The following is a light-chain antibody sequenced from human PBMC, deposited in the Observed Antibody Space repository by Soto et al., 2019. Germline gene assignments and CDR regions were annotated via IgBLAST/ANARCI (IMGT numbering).Light chain of an antibody. V-gene: IGKV1-39*01. CDR3: HQTYSFPPT. CDR1: QSISNY. Sequence: DIQMTQSPSSLSASVGDSVTITCRASQSISNYVNWYQHKLGKAPTLLIYAASVLQSGAPSKFSGSGSGTDFTLTIPSLQPEDFAVYYCHQTYSFPPTFGQGTKLDI. J-gene: IGKJ2*01. CDR2: AAS.